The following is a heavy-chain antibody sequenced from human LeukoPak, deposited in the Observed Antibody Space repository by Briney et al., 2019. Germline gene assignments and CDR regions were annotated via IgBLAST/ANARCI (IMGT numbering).Heavy chain of an antibody. V-gene: IGHV4-59*01. Sequence: SEPLSLTCSVSGGSITTYHWSWIRQPPGKGLEWIGYIYNSGSANYKPSLKSRLTISVDTSKNHFSLKLNSVTAADTAVYYCARAPVTGHWYFDLWGRGTLVTVSS. CDR2: IYNSGSA. CDR3: ARAPVTGHWYFDL. D-gene: IGHD6-19*01. CDR1: GGSITTYH. J-gene: IGHJ2*01.